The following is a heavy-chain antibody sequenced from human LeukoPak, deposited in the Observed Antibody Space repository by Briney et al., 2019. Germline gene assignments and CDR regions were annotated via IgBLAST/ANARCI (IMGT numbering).Heavy chain of an antibody. CDR1: GFTFSSYA. CDR3: AKEPYSSGWSPFDY. J-gene: IGHJ4*02. V-gene: IGHV3-23*01. D-gene: IGHD6-19*01. CDR2: ISGSGGST. Sequence: GGSLRLSCAASGFTFSSYAMSWVRQAPGKWLEGVSAISGSGGSTYYADSVKGRFTISRDNSKNTLYLQMNSLRAEDTAVYYCAKEPYSSGWSPFDYWGQGTLVTVSP.